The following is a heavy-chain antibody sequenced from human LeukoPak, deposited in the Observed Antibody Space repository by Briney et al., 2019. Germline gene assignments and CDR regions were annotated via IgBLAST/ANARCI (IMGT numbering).Heavy chain of an antibody. CDR1: GDCVSNNIAA. CDR2: TYYRSKWYN. J-gene: IGHJ6*04. CDR3: ARDVTAGAGAVGMAV. V-gene: IGHV6-1*01. D-gene: IGHD6-13*01. Sequence: SQTLSLTCVISGDCVSNNIAAWNWIRQSPSRGLEWLGRTYYRSKWYNYYAVSVESRITINTDTSKNQFSLQLNSVTPEDTAVYYGARDVTAGAGAVGMAVWGKGTTVTVSS.